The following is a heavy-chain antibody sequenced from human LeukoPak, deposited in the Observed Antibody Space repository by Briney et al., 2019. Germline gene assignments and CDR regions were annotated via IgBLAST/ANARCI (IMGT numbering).Heavy chain of an antibody. CDR2: IYYSGST. CDR1: GGSISSYY. Sequence: PSETLSLTCTVSGGSISSYYWSWIRQPPGKGLEWIGYIYYSGSTNYNPSLKSRVTISVDTSKNQFSLKLSSVTAADTAVYYCARVVPPYYDFWSGPPYYSDYWGQGTLVTVSS. J-gene: IGHJ4*02. CDR3: ARVVPPYYDFWSGPPYYSDY. D-gene: IGHD3-3*01. V-gene: IGHV4-59*01.